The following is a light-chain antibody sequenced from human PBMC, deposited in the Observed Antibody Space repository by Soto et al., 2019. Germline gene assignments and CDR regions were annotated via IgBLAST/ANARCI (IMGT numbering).Light chain of an antibody. Sequence: QPVLTQPPSASGTPGQRVTISCSGSLSNIGTKAVKWFQQVPGAAPKSLIYKTDQRPSGVPDRFSGSKSGTSASLAISGLQPEDEADYYCASWDDSLNGVVFGGGTKLTVL. J-gene: IGLJ3*02. CDR2: KTD. CDR1: LSNIGTKA. V-gene: IGLV1-44*01. CDR3: ASWDDSLNGVV.